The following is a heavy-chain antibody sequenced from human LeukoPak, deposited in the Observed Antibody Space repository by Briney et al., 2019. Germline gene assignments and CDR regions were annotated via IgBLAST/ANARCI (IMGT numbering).Heavy chain of an antibody. Sequence: GGSLGLSCAASGFTFSSYSMNWVRQAPGKGLEWVSYISSSSSTIYYADSVKGRFTISRDNSKNTLYLQMNSLRAEDTAVYYCARDYLYSFDYWGQGTLVTVSS. V-gene: IGHV3-48*01. CDR3: ARDYLYSFDY. D-gene: IGHD3-16*02. CDR1: GFTFSSYS. CDR2: ISSSSSTI. J-gene: IGHJ4*02.